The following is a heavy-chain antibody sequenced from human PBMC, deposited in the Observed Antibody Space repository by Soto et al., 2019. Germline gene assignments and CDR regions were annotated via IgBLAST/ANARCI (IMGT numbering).Heavy chain of an antibody. Sequence: GASVKVSCKASGGTFSSYAISWVRQAPGQGLEWMGGIIPIFGTANYAQKFQGRVTITADESTSTAYMELSSLRSEDTAVYYCARVYSSSDYYYYGMDVWGQGTTVTVSS. V-gene: IGHV1-69*13. D-gene: IGHD6-13*01. CDR2: IIPIFGTA. CDR1: GGTFSSYA. CDR3: ARVYSSSDYYYYGMDV. J-gene: IGHJ6*02.